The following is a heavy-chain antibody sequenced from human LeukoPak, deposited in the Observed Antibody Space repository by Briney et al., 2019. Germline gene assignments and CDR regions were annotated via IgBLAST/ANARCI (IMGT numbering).Heavy chain of an antibody. Sequence: SETLSLTCTVSGGSISSGSYYWSWIRQPAGKGLEWIGRIYTSGSTNYNPSLKSRVTISVDTSKNQFSLKLSSVTAADTAVYYCVRNPNWNYEGSWFDPWGQGTLVTVSS. V-gene: IGHV4-61*02. J-gene: IGHJ5*02. CDR1: GGSISSGSYY. CDR3: VRNPNWNYEGSWFDP. CDR2: IYTSGST. D-gene: IGHD1-7*01.